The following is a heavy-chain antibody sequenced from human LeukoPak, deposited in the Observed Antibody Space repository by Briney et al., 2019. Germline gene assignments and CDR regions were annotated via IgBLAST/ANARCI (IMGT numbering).Heavy chain of an antibody. D-gene: IGHD3-10*01. Sequence: ASVKVSCKASGDTFSGYSISWVRQAPGQGLEWMGGIIPICGGANYAQRFQGRVTITTDESTSTAYMELSSLRSEDTAVYYCGLTMARRQGYFDYWGQGTLVTVSS. CDR1: GDTFSGYS. CDR3: GLTMARRQGYFDY. V-gene: IGHV1-69*05. J-gene: IGHJ4*02. CDR2: IIPICGGA.